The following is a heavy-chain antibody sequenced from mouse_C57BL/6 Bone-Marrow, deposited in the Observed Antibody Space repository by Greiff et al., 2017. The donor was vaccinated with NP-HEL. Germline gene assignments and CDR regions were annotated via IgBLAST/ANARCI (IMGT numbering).Heavy chain of an antibody. V-gene: IGHV14-4*01. CDR3: SSYYYGGSYWYFDV. Sequence: VQLQQSGAELVRPGASVKLSCTASGFNIKDDYMHWVKQRPEQGLEWIGWIDPENGDTEYASKFQGKATITADTSSNTAYLQLSSLTSEDTAVYYCSSYYYGGSYWYFDVWGTGTTVTVSS. J-gene: IGHJ1*03. D-gene: IGHD1-1*01. CDR2: IDPENGDT. CDR1: GFNIKDDY.